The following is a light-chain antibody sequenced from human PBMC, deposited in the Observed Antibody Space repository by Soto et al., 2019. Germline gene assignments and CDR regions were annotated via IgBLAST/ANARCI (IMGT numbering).Light chain of an antibody. V-gene: IGKV3-11*01. CDR2: DAS. CDR3: QQRSNWPIT. CDR1: QSVSSY. J-gene: IGKJ5*01. Sequence: EIVVTQSPATLSLSPGERATLSCRTSQSVSSYFAWYQQKPGRAPRLLIYDASSRPTGIPARFIGSGSGTDFSLTISRLEPEDFAVYYCQQRSNWPITFGQGTRLEIK.